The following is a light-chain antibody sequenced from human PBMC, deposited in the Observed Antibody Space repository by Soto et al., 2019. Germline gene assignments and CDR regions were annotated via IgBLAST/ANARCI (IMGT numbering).Light chain of an antibody. CDR1: QGISNS. Sequence: DIQMTQSPSSVSASVGDRVTITCRASQGISNSLAWYQQKPGKVLKLLIYDASTLQSGVPSRFSGSGSGTDFTLTISSLQPEDVATYYCQKYHGAPIFGQGTRLEI. CDR3: QKYHGAPI. J-gene: IGKJ5*01. V-gene: IGKV1-27*01. CDR2: DAS.